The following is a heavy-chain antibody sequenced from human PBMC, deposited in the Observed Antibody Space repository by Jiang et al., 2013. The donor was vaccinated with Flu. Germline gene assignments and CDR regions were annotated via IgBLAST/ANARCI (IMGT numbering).Heavy chain of an antibody. CDR1: GFSLTTSGVG. CDR3: AHFLYYDSSAYYYGLDY. D-gene: IGHD3-22*01. V-gene: IGHV2-5*02. CDR2: INWDDDK. Sequence: KPTQTLTLTCTFSGFSLTTSGVGVGWIRQPPGKALEWLALINWDDDKRYSPSLKSRLTITKDTSKNQVVLTLTNMDPVDTATYYCAHFLYYDSSAYYYGLDYWGQGTLVTVSS. J-gene: IGHJ4*02.